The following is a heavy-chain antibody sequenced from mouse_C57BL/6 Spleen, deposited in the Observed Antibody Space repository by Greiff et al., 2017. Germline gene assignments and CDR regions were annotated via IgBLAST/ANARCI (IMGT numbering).Heavy chain of an antibody. CDR2: IHPNSGST. D-gene: IGHD2-12*01. Sequence: QVQLQQPGAELVKPGASVKLSCTASGYTFTSYWMHWVKQRPGQGLEWIGMIHPNSGSTNYNEKFKSKATLTVDKSSSTAYMQLSSLTAEDSAVYYGARAARRERYFEVWGTGATVTVAS. CDR3: ARAARRERYFEV. V-gene: IGHV1-64*01. CDR1: GYTFTSYW. J-gene: IGHJ1*03.